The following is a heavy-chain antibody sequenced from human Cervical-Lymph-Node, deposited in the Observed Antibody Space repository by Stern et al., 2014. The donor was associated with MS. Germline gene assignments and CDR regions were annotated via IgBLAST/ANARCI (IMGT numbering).Heavy chain of an antibody. CDR3: AREVAGHRLGLMDV. D-gene: IGHD6-19*01. CDR2: INPSGGSR. J-gene: IGHJ6*02. CDR1: GYNFTRDH. Sequence: VQLVESGADVKKPGASVKVSCKASGYNFTRDHMHWARHAPGHGLERMGIINPSGGSRSDAQKFQGRVTMTRDTSTSTVYMELSSLRSEDTAVYYCAREVAGHRLGLMDVWGQGTTVTVSS. V-gene: IGHV1-46*01.